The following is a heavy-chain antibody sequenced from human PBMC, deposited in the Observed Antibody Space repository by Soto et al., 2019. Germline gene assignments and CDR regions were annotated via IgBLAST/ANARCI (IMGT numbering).Heavy chain of an antibody. CDR3: ARLYPPDIAVVTAESWYMDV. Sequence: QVQLQESGPGLVKPSETLSLTCIVSGGSMRNYHWSWIRQSPGKGLECIGYIHYGGSTNYNPSLKSRVTMSVDTSKNQFSLNVTSVTAADTAVYYCARLYPPDIAVVTAESWYMDVWGKGTTVTVSS. CDR2: IHYGGST. V-gene: IGHV4-59*08. J-gene: IGHJ6*03. D-gene: IGHD2-2*01. CDR1: GGSMRNYH.